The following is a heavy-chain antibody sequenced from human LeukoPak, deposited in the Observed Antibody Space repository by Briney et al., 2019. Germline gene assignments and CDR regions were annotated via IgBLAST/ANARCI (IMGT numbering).Heavy chain of an antibody. D-gene: IGHD5-12*01. CDR3: ASRHIVATAFDY. CDR2: ISAYNGNT. CDR1: GYTFTSYG. V-gene: IGHV1-18*01. Sequence: ASVKVSCKASGYTFTSYGISWVRQAPGQGLEWMGWISAYNGNTNYAQKLQGRVTMTTDTSTSTAYMELRSLRSDDTAVYYCASRHIVATAFDYWGQGTLVTVSS. J-gene: IGHJ4*02.